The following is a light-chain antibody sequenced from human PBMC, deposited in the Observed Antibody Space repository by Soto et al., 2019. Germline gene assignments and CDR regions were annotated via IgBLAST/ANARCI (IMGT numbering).Light chain of an antibody. CDR3: QQYDSWPIT. Sequence: EIVMTQSPATLSVSPGERATLSCRASQSVSSNLAWYQQKPGQAPRLLIYGASTRATGIPARFSGSGSGTEFTLTISSLQPEDFAVFYCQQYDSWPITFGKGTRLEIK. CDR1: QSVSSN. J-gene: IGKJ5*01. CDR2: GAS. V-gene: IGKV3-15*01.